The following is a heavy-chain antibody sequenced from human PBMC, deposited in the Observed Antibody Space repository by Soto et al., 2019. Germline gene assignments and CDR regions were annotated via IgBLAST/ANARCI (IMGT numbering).Heavy chain of an antibody. CDR3: ARVGRYCSGGSCYLTEYFQH. D-gene: IGHD2-15*01. J-gene: IGHJ1*01. CDR2: IIPIFGTA. Sequence: QVQLVQSGAEVKKPGSSVKVSCKASGGTFSSYAISWVRQAPGQGLEWMGGIIPIFGTANYAQKFQGRVTITADESTSTAYMELSSLRSEDTAVYYCARVGRYCSGGSCYLTEYFQHWGRGTLVTVSS. V-gene: IGHV1-69*01. CDR1: GGTFSSYA.